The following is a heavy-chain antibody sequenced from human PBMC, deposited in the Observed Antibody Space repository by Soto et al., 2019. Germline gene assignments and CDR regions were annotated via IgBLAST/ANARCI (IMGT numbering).Heavy chain of an antibody. V-gene: IGHV1-69*13. CDR2: IIPILGTA. CDR1: GGTFISHA. CDR3: AKKSESFDSSGYYYGFQH. D-gene: IGHD3-22*01. Sequence: GASVKVSCKASGGTFISHAISWVRQAPGQGLEWMGGIIPILGTANYAQKFQGRVTITADESTSTAYMELSSLRSEDTAVYYCAKKSESFDSSGYYYGFQHWGQGTPVTVSS. J-gene: IGHJ1*01.